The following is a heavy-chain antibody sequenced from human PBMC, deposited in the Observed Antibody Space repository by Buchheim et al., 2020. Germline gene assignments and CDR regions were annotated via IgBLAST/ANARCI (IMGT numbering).Heavy chain of an antibody. CDR3: ARIDNDYINYKWFDP. D-gene: IGHD4-11*01. CDR2: IYYSGSA. V-gene: IGHV4-30-4*01. Sequence: QVQLQESGPGLVKPSQTLSLTCTVSGGSISSGYYYWSWIRQSSGKGLEWIAYIYYSGSAYYNPSLKSRATISVDTSKNQFSLRLNSVAAADTAVYYCARIDNDYINYKWFDPWGQGTL. J-gene: IGHJ5*02. CDR1: GGSISSGYYY.